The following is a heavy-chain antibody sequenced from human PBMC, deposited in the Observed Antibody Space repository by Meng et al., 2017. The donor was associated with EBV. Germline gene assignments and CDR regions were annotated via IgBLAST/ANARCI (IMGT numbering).Heavy chain of an antibody. CDR2: INAGNGNT. CDR3: ARSGATIFGVVIPTYYFDY. V-gene: IGHV1-3*01. D-gene: IGHD3-3*01. J-gene: IGHJ4*02. Sequence: QGQLVQSWAEVKKPGAAVKVSCKASGYTFTSYAMHWVRQAPGQRLEWMGWINAGNGNTKYSQKFQGRVTITRDTSASTAYMELSSLRSEDTAVYYCARSGATIFGVVIPTYYFDYWGQGTLVTVSS. CDR1: GYTFTSYA.